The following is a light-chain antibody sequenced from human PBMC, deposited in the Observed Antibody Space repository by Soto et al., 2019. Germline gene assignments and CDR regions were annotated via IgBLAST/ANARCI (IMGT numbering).Light chain of an antibody. J-gene: IGKJ1*01. CDR2: KAS. Sequence: DIQMTQSPSSLSASVGDRVTITCRASQGIRNDLGWYQQKPGKAPKRLIYKASTLKSGVPSRFSGSGSGTEFTLTISSLQHDDFETYYCQHYNSYSEALGQGTKVDIK. V-gene: IGKV1-17*01. CDR1: QGIRND. CDR3: QHYNSYSEA.